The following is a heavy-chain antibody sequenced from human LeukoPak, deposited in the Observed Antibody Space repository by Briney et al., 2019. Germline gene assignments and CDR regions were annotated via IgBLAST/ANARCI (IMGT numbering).Heavy chain of an antibody. Sequence: GGSLRLSCAASGFTFDDYAMHWVRQAPGKGLEWVSGISWNSGSIGYADSVKGRFTISRDNAKNSLYLQMNSLRAEDTALYYCAKDMGGGAAAGIGLGYVDYWGQGTLVTVSS. J-gene: IGHJ4*02. V-gene: IGHV3-9*01. CDR1: GFTFDDYA. CDR2: ISWNSGSI. CDR3: AKDMGGGAAAGIGLGYVDY. D-gene: IGHD6-13*01.